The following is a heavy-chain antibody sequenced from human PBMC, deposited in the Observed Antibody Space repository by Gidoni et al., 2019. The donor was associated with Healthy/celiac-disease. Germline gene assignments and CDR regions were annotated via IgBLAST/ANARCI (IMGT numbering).Heavy chain of an antibody. J-gene: IGHJ6*03. CDR3: AKQRYEGLYYYYYYYMDV. CDR1: GFTFSSYG. Sequence: QVQLVESGGGVVQPGRSLRLSCAASGFTFSSYGMHWVRQAPGKGLEWVAVISYDGSNKYYADSVKGRFTISRDNSKNTLYLQMNSLRAEDTAAYYCAKQRYEGLYYYYYYYMDVWGKGTTVTVSS. D-gene: IGHD3-3*01. V-gene: IGHV3-30*18. CDR2: ISYDGSNK.